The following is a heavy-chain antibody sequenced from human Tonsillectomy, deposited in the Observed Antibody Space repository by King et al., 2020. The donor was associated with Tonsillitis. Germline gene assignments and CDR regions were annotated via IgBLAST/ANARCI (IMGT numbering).Heavy chain of an antibody. D-gene: IGHD3-10*01. CDR3: TRDLLWFGPAEVGDGMDV. CDR1: GFTFGDYA. J-gene: IGHJ6*02. V-gene: IGHV3-49*05. CDR2: IRNKAYGGTT. Sequence: EAQLVQSGGGLVKPGRSLRLSCTASGFTFGDYAMSWFRQAPGKGLEWVGFIRNKAYGGTTEYAASVKGRFTISRDDSKSIAYLQMNSLKTEDTAVYYCTRDLLWFGPAEVGDGMDVWGQGTTVTVSS.